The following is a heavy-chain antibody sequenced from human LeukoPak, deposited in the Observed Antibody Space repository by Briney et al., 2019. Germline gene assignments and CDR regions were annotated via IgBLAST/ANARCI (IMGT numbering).Heavy chain of an antibody. CDR3: ARVSRGYGDYHY. V-gene: IGHV3-23*01. D-gene: IGHD4-17*01. Sequence: GGSLRLSCAASGFTFSSYAMSWVRQAPGEGLEWVSAISGSGGSTYYADSVKGRFTISRDNAKNSLYLQMNSLRAEDTAVYYCARVSRGYGDYHYWGQGTLVTVSS. CDR2: ISGSGGST. J-gene: IGHJ4*02. CDR1: GFTFSSYA.